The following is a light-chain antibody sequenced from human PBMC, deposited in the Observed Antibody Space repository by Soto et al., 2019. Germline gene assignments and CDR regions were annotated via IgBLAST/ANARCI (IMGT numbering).Light chain of an antibody. CDR3: SSYAGSNNVVNYV. J-gene: IGLJ1*01. V-gene: IGLV2-8*01. CDR1: SSDVGGYNY. Sequence: QSVLTQPPSASGSPGQSVTISCTGTSSDVGGYNYVSWYQQHPGKAPKLMIYEVSKRPSGVPDRFSGSKSGNTASLTVSGLQAEDEADYYCSSYAGSNNVVNYVFGTGTKVTVL. CDR2: EVS.